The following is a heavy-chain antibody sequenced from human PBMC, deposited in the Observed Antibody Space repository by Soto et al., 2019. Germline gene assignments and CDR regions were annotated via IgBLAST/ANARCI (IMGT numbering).Heavy chain of an antibody. D-gene: IGHD4-4*01. CDR1: GGSISSYY. V-gene: IGHV4-59*08. J-gene: IGHJ5*02. CDR2: IYYSGST. CDR3: ARLPVGHSNYYNWFDP. Sequence: SETLSLTCTVSGGSISSYYWSWIRQPPGKGLEWIGYIYYSGSTNYNPSLKSRVTISVDTSKNQFSLKLSSVTAADTAVYYCARLPVGHSNYYNWFDPWGQGTLVTVSS.